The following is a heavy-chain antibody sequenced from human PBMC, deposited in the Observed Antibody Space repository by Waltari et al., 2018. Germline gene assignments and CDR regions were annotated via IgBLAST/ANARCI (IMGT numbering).Heavy chain of an antibody. V-gene: IGHV4-39*02. CDR2: VYYTGST. CDR3: ARGVGADFDF. D-gene: IGHD3-10*01. CDR1: AGSINSSSHY. J-gene: IGHJ4*02. Sequence: QPQLQEAGPGLVKPSETLSIICTVSAGSINSSSHYWAWIRQPPGKVLEWIGSVYYTGSTHYNPSLKSRVTISLDMSKNDFSLRLNSATAADTGVYYCARGVGADFDFWGQGTRVTVSS.